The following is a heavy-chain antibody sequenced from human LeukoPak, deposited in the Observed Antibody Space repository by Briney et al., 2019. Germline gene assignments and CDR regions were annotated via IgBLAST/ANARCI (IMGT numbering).Heavy chain of an antibody. V-gene: IGHV3-74*01. D-gene: IGHD3-22*01. Sequence: GGSLRLSCAASGFTFSSYWMHWVRPAPGKGLVWVSRINSDGSSTSYADSVEGRFTISRDNAKNTLYLQMNSLRAEDTAVYYCARDGGLLPLDYWGQGTLVTVSS. J-gene: IGHJ4*02. CDR2: INSDGSST. CDR3: ARDGGLLPLDY. CDR1: GFTFSSYW.